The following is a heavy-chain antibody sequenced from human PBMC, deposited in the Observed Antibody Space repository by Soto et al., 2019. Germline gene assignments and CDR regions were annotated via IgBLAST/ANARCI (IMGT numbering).Heavy chain of an antibody. CDR3: ARDRSRLAAAGPSDY. CDR2: ISAYNGNT. V-gene: IGHV1-18*01. D-gene: IGHD6-13*01. J-gene: IGHJ4*02. Sequence: ASVKVSCKASGYTFTSYGISWVRQAPGQGLEWMGWISAYNGNTNYAQKLQGRVTMTTDTSTSTAYMELRSLRSDDTALYYCARDRSRLAAAGPSDYWGQGTLVTVSS. CDR1: GYTFTSYG.